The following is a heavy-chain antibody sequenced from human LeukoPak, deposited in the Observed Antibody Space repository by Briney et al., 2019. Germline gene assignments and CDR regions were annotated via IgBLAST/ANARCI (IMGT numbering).Heavy chain of an antibody. CDR3: ARDLTFDY. CDR1: GGSISTYY. Sequence: SETLSLTCTVSGGSISTYYWSWIRQPPGKGLEWIGYIHYSGETNYNPSLSSRVTISMDTSKNQFSLNLRSVTAADTAVYYCARDLTFDYWGQGALVTVSS. V-gene: IGHV4-59*12. J-gene: IGHJ4*02. CDR2: IHYSGET.